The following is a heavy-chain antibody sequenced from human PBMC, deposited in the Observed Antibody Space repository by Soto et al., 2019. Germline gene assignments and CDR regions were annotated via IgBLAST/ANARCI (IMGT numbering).Heavy chain of an antibody. D-gene: IGHD3-10*01. CDR3: AKVDSGSYYNVAHH. CDR2: ISWNSGSI. CDR1: GFTFDDYA. V-gene: IGHV3-9*01. Sequence: GGSLRLSCAASGFTFDDYAMHWVRQAPGKGLEWVSGISWNSGSIGYADSVKGRFTISRDNAKNSLYLQMNSLRAEDTALYYCAKVDSGSYYNVAHHWGQGTLVTVSS. J-gene: IGHJ5*02.